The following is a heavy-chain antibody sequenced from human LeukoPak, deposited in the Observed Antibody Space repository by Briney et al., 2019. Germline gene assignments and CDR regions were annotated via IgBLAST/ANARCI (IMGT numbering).Heavy chain of an antibody. CDR2: ISGGGDST. CDR3: TKGPPDSSTWYKRTEG. V-gene: IGHV3-23*01. Sequence: PGGSLRLSCAASGFIFSSYAMGWVRQAPGKGLEWVSAISGGGDSTYCADPVKGRFTISRDNSKNTLYLQVNSLRVEDTAVYYCTKGPPDSSTWYKRTEGWGQGTLVTVSS. J-gene: IGHJ4*02. CDR1: GFIFSSYA. D-gene: IGHD6-13*01.